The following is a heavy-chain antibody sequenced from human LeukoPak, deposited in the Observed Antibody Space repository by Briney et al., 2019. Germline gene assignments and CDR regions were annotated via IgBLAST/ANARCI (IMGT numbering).Heavy chain of an antibody. V-gene: IGHV3-30*02. D-gene: IGHD5-18*01. CDR2: IRYDGSNK. J-gene: IGHJ4*02. CDR3: ATWIQLWPLPKTYFDY. Sequence: GGSLRLSCAASGFTFSSYGMHWVRQAPGKGLEWVAFIRYDGSNKYYADSVKGRFTISRDNSKNTLYLQMNSLRAEDTAVYYCATWIQLWPLPKTYFDYWGQGTLVTVSS. CDR1: GFTFSSYG.